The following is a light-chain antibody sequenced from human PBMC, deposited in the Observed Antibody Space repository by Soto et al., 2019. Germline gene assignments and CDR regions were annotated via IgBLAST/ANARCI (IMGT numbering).Light chain of an antibody. CDR2: VNN. CDR3: QSYDSSLSAVV. Sequence: QSALTQPPSVSGAPGQRVTISCTGSSSNMGAGYDVHWYQQVPGKAPQFLMYVNNNRPSGVPDRFSGSRSGTSASLAITGLQADDEAYYYCQSYDSSLSAVVFGGETKLTVL. CDR1: SSNMGAGYD. V-gene: IGLV1-40*01. J-gene: IGLJ2*01.